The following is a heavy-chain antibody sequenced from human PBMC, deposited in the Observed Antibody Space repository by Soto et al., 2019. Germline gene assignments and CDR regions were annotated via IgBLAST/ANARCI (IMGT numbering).Heavy chain of an antibody. V-gene: IGHV3-30*18. Sequence: GGSLRLSCAASGFTFSSYGMHWVRQAPGKGLEWVAVISYDGSNKYYADSVKGRFTISRDNSKNTLYLQMNSLRAEDTAVYYCAKDENYGSGSHKFDPWGQGTLVTVSS. CDR3: AKDENYGSGSHKFDP. CDR2: ISYDGSNK. CDR1: GFTFSSYG. J-gene: IGHJ5*02. D-gene: IGHD3-10*01.